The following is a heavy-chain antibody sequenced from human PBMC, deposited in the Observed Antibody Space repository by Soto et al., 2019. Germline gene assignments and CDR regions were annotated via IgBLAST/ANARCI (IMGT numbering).Heavy chain of an antibody. D-gene: IGHD1-20*01. CDR1: GFTFNIYA. V-gene: IGHV3-23*01. CDR2: TGATGGTT. CDR3: ATVNNTLRSFDY. J-gene: IGHJ4*02. Sequence: PGGSLRLSCAASGFTFNIYAMTWVRQAPGKGREWVSTTGATGGTTYYSDAVKGRFTVSRDNSKNTLSLQMSTLRAEDTAVYYCATVNNTLRSFDYWGQGTLVTVSS.